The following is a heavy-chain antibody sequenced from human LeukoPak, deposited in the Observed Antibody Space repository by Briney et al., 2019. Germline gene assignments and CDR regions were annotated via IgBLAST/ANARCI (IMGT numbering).Heavy chain of an antibody. CDR3: ARDSPVTPIYYYGLDV. Sequence: SETLSLTCTVSGGSISSGDYYWSWIRQPPGKGLEWIGDIYYTGTTYYNPSLKSRVSMSVDRSKSQFSLRLSSVAAADTAVYYCARDSPVTPIYYYGLDVWGQGTTVTVSS. V-gene: IGHV4-30-4*01. CDR1: GGSISSGDYY. D-gene: IGHD4-17*01. CDR2: IYYTGTT. J-gene: IGHJ6*02.